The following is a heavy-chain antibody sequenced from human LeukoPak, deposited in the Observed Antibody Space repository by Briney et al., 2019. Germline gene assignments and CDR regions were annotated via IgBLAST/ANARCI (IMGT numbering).Heavy chain of an antibody. V-gene: IGHV4-34*01. D-gene: IGHD3-22*01. CDR1: GGSFSGYY. CDR3: AMGDYYDSSGYPLLYY. J-gene: IGHJ4*02. Sequence: SETLSLTCAAYGGSFSGYYWSWIRQPPGKGLEWIGEINHSGSTNYNPSLKSRVTISVDTSKNQFSLKLSSVTAADTAVYYCAMGDYYDSSGYPLLYYWGQGTLVTVSS. CDR2: INHSGST.